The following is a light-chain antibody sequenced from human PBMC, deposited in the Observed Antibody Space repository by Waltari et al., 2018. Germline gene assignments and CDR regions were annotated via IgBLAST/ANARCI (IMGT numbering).Light chain of an antibody. CDR3: QVWDSNSDHVV. J-gene: IGLJ2*01. Sequence: SYVLTQPPSVSVAPGQTARITCDGNNIESKSVLWFQQQPGQAPVLGVYDDSDRPSGVPGRFSGYNSGNTAALTISRVEVGDEADYHCQVWDSNSDHVVFGGGTRLTVL. CDR1: NIESKS. CDR2: DDS. V-gene: IGLV3-21*02.